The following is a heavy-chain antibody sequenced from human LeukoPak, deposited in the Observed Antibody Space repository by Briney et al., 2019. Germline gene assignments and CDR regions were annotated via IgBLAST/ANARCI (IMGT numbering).Heavy chain of an antibody. Sequence: SETLSPTGTVSGGSISSGDYYWSWIRQPPGKGLEWIGYIYYSGSTYYNPSLKSRVTISVDTSKNQFSLKLSSVTAADTAVYYCARAPWGDYVDYWGQGTLVTVSS. D-gene: IGHD3-16*01. CDR3: ARAPWGDYVDY. V-gene: IGHV4-30-4*01. CDR1: GGSISSGDYY. J-gene: IGHJ4*02. CDR2: IYYSGST.